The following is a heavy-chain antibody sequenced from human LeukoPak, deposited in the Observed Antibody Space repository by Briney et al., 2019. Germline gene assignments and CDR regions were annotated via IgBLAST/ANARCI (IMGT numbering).Heavy chain of an antibody. V-gene: IGHV4-39*01. CDR2: IYYSDRGKM. CDR3: ARRPPALGAFDI. CDR1: GGSISRSFYY. J-gene: IGHJ3*02. Sequence: PSETLSLTCTVSGGSISRSFYYWGWIRQSPGKGLEWIGSIYYSDRGKMYYNPSLKSRVTMSADTSTNQFSLRVSSVTAADTAVYYCARRPPALGAFDIWGQGTMVSVSS.